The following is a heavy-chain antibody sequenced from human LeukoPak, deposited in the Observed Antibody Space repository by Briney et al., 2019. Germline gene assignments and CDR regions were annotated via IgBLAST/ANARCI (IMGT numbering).Heavy chain of an antibody. Sequence: GGSLRLSCAASGFTFSSYSMNWVRQAPGKRLEWVSSISSSSSYIYYADSVKGRFTISKDNAKNSLYLQMNSLRAEDTAVYYCARDGGPGMVRGVIITTFDYWGQGTLVTVSS. CDR1: GFTFSSYS. V-gene: IGHV3-21*01. CDR3: ARDGGPGMVRGVIITTFDY. J-gene: IGHJ4*02. CDR2: ISSSSSYI. D-gene: IGHD3-10*01.